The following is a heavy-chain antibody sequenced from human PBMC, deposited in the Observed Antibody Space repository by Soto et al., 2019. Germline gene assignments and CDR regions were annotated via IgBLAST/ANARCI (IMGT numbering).Heavy chain of an antibody. CDR3: AGLRDPLYVGGGFQH. J-gene: IGHJ1*01. D-gene: IGHD3-16*01. V-gene: IGHV3-23*01. CDR2: ISGSGGST. Sequence: EVQLLESGGGLVQPGGSLRLSGAASGFTFSSYSMSWVRQAPGKGLEWVSAISGSGGSTYYADSVKGRFTISRDNSKNTLYPKMNSLRDEDTARYYGAGLRDPLYVGGGFQHWGQGTLVTVSS. CDR1: GFTFSSYS.